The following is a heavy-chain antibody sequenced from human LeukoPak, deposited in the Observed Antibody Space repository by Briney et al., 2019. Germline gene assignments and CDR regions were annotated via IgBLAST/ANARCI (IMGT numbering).Heavy chain of an antibody. D-gene: IGHD2-15*01. Sequence: GGSLRLSCAASGFTFSSYGMRWVRQAPGKGLEWVADIWSDGSNKYYADSVKGRFTISRDNSKNTLYLKMNSLRPKDTAVYYCAKDRYCSGGSCYYFDYWGQGTLVTVSS. CDR3: AKDRYCSGGSCYYFDY. CDR1: GFTFSSYG. CDR2: IWSDGSNK. V-gene: IGHV3-33*06. J-gene: IGHJ4*02.